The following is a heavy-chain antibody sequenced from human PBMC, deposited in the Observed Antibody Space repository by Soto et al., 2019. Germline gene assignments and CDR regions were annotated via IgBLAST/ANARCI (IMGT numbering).Heavy chain of an antibody. Sequence: GGSLRLSCAASGFTFSSYSMNWVRQAPGKGLEWVSSISISSSYIYYADSVKGRFTISRDNAKNSLYLQMNSLRAEDTAVYYCAKPTMKLVAATTADYWGQGTLVTLSS. CDR2: ISISSSYI. CDR1: GFTFSSYS. D-gene: IGHD2-15*01. CDR3: AKPTMKLVAATTADY. V-gene: IGHV3-21*01. J-gene: IGHJ4*02.